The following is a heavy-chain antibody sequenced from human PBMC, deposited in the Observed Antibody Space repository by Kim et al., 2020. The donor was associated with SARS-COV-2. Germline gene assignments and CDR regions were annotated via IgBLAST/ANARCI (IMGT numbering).Heavy chain of an antibody. Sequence: GGSLRLSCAASGFTFSSYGMHWVRQAPGKGLEWVADIWYDGSNKYYADSVKGRFTISRDNSKNTLYLQMNSLRAEDTAVYYCARDAITNQNLDYWGQGTLVTVSS. CDR3: ARDAITNQNLDY. CDR2: IWYDGSNK. D-gene: IGHD1-20*01. V-gene: IGHV3-33*01. J-gene: IGHJ4*02. CDR1: GFTFSSYG.